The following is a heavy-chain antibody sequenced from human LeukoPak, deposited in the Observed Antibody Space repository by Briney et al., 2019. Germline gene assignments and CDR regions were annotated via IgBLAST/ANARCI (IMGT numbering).Heavy chain of an antibody. V-gene: IGHV4-59*01. CDR2: IYYSGST. D-gene: IGHD1/OR15-1a*01. Sequence: SETLSLTCTVSGGSISSYYWSWIRQPPGKGLEWIGYIYYSGSTNYNPSLKSRVTISVDTSKNQFPLKLSSVTAADTAVYYCARGRNWNNMPYYFDYWGQGTLVTVSS. CDR3: ARGRNWNNMPYYFDY. J-gene: IGHJ4*02. CDR1: GGSISSYY.